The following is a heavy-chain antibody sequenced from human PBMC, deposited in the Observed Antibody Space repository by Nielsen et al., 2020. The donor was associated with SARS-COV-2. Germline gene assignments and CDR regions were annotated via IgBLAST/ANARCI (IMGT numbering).Heavy chain of an antibody. CDR2: ISESGGAT. V-gene: IGHV3-23*01. Sequence: GESLKISCVASGFSFSNYVMNWVRQAPGKGLEWVSAISESGGATYYTDSVKGRFTISRDNSRNTLYLEMNGLRADDTAVYYCAKHEGEDWGQGTLVTVSS. J-gene: IGHJ4*02. D-gene: IGHD3-10*01. CDR3: AKHEGED. CDR1: GFSFSNYV.